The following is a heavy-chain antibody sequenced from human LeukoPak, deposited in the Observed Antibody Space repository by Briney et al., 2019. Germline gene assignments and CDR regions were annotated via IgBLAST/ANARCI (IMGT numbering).Heavy chain of an antibody. J-gene: IGHJ3*02. D-gene: IGHD2-2*01. Sequence: GGSLRLSCVASGLSVSSNYMSWVRQAPGKGLEWVSAISGSGGDTVYADSVKGRFTISRDNSKNTLFLQMNSLRAEEDTAVYYCARCSTTCYANAFYIWGQGTMVTVSS. CDR1: GLSVSSNY. CDR3: ARCSTTCYANAFYI. CDR2: ISGSGGDT. V-gene: IGHV3-23*01.